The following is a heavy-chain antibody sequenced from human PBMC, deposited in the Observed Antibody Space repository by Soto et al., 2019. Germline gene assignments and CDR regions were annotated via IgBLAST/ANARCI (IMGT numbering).Heavy chain of an antibody. D-gene: IGHD2-2*03. V-gene: IGHV3-33*01. Sequence: GGSLRLSCAASGFTFSSYGMHWVRQAPGKGLEWVAVIWYDGSNKYYADSVKGRFTISRDNSKNTLYLQMNSLRAEDTAVYYCARSLDIVVVPAAHPLDYWGQGTLVTVS. J-gene: IGHJ4*02. CDR3: ARSLDIVVVPAAHPLDY. CDR2: IWYDGSNK. CDR1: GFTFSSYG.